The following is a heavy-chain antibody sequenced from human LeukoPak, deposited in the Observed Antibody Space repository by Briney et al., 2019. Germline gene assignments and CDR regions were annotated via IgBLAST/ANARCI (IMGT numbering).Heavy chain of an antibody. D-gene: IGHD2-2*01. CDR2: FYTSGST. CDR1: GGSISSGSYY. CDR3: ASADEGAAATLDY. V-gene: IGHV4-61*02. Sequence: SETLSLTCSVSGGSISSGSYYWSWIRQPAGKGLEWIGRFYTSGSTNYNPSLKSRVTISVDTSKNQFSLKLNSVTAADTAVYYCASADEGAAATLDYWGQGTLVTVSS. J-gene: IGHJ4*02.